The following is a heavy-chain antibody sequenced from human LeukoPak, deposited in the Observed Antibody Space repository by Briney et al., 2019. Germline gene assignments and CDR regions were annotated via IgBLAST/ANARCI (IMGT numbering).Heavy chain of an antibody. V-gene: IGHV1-58*02. CDR2: IVVGSGNT. D-gene: IGHD4-11*01. J-gene: IGHJ6*02. Sequence: GTSVKVSCKASGFTFTSSAMQWVRQARGQRLEWIGWIVVGSGNTNYAQKFQERVTITRDMSTSTAYMELSSLRSEDTAVYYCAAEAYSNNSYYYGMDVWGQGTTVTVSS. CDR1: GFTFTSSA. CDR3: AAEAYSNNSYYYGMDV.